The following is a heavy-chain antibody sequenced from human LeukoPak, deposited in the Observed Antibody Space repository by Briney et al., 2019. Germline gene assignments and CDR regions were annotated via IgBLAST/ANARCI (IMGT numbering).Heavy chain of an antibody. CDR2: IYSGGST. CDR1: GFTVSSNY. CDR3: ARESPCSGGSCYELYGMDV. Sequence: GGSLRLSCAASGFTVSSNYMSWVRQAPGKGLEWVSVIYSGGSTYYADSVKGRFTISRDNYQNTLYLQMNSLRAEDTAVYYCARESPCSGGSCYELYGMDVWGQGTTVTVSS. J-gene: IGHJ6*02. V-gene: IGHV3-66*01. D-gene: IGHD2-15*01.